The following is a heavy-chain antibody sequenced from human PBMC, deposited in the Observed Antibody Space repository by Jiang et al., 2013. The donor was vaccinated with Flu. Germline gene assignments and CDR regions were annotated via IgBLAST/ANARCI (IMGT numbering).Heavy chain of an antibody. CDR2: VYDSGSA. Sequence: GPGLVKPSETLSLTCTVSGGSISSSSYFWAWIRQPPGKGLEWIGSVYDSGSAWYNPSLKSRVTISVDTSKSQFSLKVRSVAAADAAVYFCARAQKYSGFELPYFDYWGHGTRVTVSS. CDR1: GGSISSSSYF. D-gene: IGHD5-12*01. J-gene: IGHJ4*01. CDR3: ARAQKYSGFELPYFDY. V-gene: IGHV4-39*07.